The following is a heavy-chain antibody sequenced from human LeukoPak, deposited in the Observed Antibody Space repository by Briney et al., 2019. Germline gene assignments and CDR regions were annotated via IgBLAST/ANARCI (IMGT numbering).Heavy chain of an antibody. CDR2: IYYSGST. D-gene: IGHD4-23*01. Sequence: SETLSLTCTVSGGSISSYYWSWIRQPPGKGLEWIGYIYYSGSTNYNPSLKSRVTISVDTSKNQFSLKLSSVTAADTAVYYCARDQGDGGAIDYWGQGTLVTVSS. V-gene: IGHV4-59*01. J-gene: IGHJ4*02. CDR3: ARDQGDGGAIDY. CDR1: GGSISSYY.